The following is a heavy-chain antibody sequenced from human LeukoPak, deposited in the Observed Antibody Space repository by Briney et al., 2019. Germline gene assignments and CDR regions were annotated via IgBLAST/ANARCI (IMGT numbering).Heavy chain of an antibody. Sequence: GGSLRLSCAASGFTFSTYSMNWVRQAPEKGLEWVSSITSSFSYIYYADSVKGRFTISRDNAKKSLYLQMNSLRAEDTAVYYCASSPECSSSWYYFDYWGQGTLVTVSS. CDR2: ITSSFSYI. CDR3: ASSPECSSSWYYFDY. V-gene: IGHV3-21*01. J-gene: IGHJ4*02. CDR1: GFTFSTYS. D-gene: IGHD6-13*01.